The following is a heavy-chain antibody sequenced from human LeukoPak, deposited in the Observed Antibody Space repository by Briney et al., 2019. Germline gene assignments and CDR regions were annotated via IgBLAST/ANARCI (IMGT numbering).Heavy chain of an antibody. Sequence: SETLSLTCAVYGGSFSGYYWSWIRQPPGKGLEWIGEINHSGSTNYNPSLKGRVTISVDTSKNQFSLKLSSVTAADTAVYYCARGISSSWYVYWGQGTLVTVSS. CDR1: GGSFSGYY. CDR2: INHSGST. J-gene: IGHJ4*02. CDR3: ARGISSSWYVY. D-gene: IGHD6-13*01. V-gene: IGHV4-34*01.